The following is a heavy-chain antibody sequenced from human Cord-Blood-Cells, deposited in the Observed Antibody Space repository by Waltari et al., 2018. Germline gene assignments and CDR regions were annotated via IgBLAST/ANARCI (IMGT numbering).Heavy chain of an antibody. J-gene: IGHJ3*02. V-gene: IGHV5-51*01. CDR2: IYPGDSDT. Sequence: EVQLVPSGAEVKKPGESLKISCKGSGKRFTSYWIGWGRQLPGKGLEWMGIIYPGDSDTRYSPSFQGQVTISADKSISTAYRQWSSLKASDTAMYYCARREMYAFDIWGQGTMVTVSS. CDR3: ARREMYAFDI. CDR1: GKRFTSYW.